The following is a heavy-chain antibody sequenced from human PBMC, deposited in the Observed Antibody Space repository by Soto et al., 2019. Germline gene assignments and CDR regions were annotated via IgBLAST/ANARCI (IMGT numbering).Heavy chain of an antibody. CDR2: IHYSGST. D-gene: IGHD2-2*01. CDR1: GDSISSYY. Sequence: SETLSLTCTVSGDSISSYYWSWIRQPPGKGLEWIGYIHYSGSTNYNPSLKSRVTISVDTSKNQFSLQLNSVTPEDTAVYYCASVSGHQGTKIDAFDIWGQGTMVTVSS. J-gene: IGHJ3*02. CDR3: ASVSGHQGTKIDAFDI. V-gene: IGHV4-59*12.